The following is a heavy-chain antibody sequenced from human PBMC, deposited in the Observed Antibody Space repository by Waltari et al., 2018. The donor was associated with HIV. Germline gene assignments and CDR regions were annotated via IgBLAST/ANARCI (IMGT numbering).Heavy chain of an antibody. CDR2: ISYDGSDK. V-gene: IGHV3-30*01. J-gene: IGHJ4*02. CDR1: GFTFSTYV. CDR3: AREFYYDSTGYNSGFDY. Sequence: QVHLVESGGGVVQPGRSLRLSCAASGFTFSTYVMHWVRQAPGKGLEWVAGISYDGSDKYHADSVKGRFTISRDNSRNKLYLQMNSLRPEDTAVYFCAREFYYDSTGYNSGFDYGGQGTLVTVSS. D-gene: IGHD3-22*01.